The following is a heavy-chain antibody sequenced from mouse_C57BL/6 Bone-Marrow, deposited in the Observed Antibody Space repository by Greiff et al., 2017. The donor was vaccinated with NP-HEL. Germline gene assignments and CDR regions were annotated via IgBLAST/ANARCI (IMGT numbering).Heavy chain of an antibody. CDR1: GYTFTSYW. CDR2: IHPNSGST. J-gene: IGHJ2*01. Sequence: QVQLQQPGAELVKPGASVKLSCKASGYTFTSYWMHWVKQRPGQGLEWIGMIHPNSGSTNYNEKFKSKATLTVDKSSSTAYMQLSSLTSEDSAVYYCARYRLTGTDYAMDYWGQGTTLTVSS. V-gene: IGHV1-64*01. CDR3: ARYRLTGTDYAMDY. D-gene: IGHD4-1*01.